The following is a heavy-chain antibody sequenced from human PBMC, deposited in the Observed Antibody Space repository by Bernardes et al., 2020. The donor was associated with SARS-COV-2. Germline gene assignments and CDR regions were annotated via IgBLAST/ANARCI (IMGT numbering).Heavy chain of an antibody. CDR1: GFTFSSYA. Sequence: VWSLRLSCAASGFTFSSYAMSWVRQAPGKGLEWVSAITGSGSSTYYADSVKGRFTISRDDSKNTLYLQMNSLRAEDTAVYYCAKFPTTTSLYCFDYWGQGTLVTVSS. V-gene: IGHV3-23*01. CDR2: ITGSGSST. CDR3: AKFPTTTSLYCFDY. D-gene: IGHD1-26*01. J-gene: IGHJ4*02.